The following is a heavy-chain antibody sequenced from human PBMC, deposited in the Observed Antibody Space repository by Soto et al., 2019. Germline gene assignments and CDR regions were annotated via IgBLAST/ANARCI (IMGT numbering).Heavy chain of an antibody. D-gene: IGHD3-22*01. CDR3: ARLTYPSDTTGYYYERVSGWIDS. J-gene: IGHJ5*01. CDR1: GFTFNTYP. Sequence: EVQLLQSGGGFRPPGGSVRLSCATSGFTFNTYPMTWVRQAPGKGLEWVASISSTAGRTSSYADSVKGRFAIGRDFSDNSVYLEMNNLRADDTAVYFCARLTYPSDTTGYYYERVSGWIDSWGQGTLVTVSS. V-gene: IGHV3-23*01. CDR2: ISSTAGRTS.